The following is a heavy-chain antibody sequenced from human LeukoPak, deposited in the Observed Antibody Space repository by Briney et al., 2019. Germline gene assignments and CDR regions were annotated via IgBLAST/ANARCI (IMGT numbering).Heavy chain of an antibody. CDR2: IYYSGST. V-gene: IGHV4-39*01. Sequence: WVRQPPGKGLEWIGSIYYSGSTYYNPSLKSRVTISVDTSKNQFSLKLSSVTAADTAVYYCARRGWNYDYWGQGTLVTVSS. D-gene: IGHD1-7*01. J-gene: IGHJ4*02. CDR3: ARRGWNYDY.